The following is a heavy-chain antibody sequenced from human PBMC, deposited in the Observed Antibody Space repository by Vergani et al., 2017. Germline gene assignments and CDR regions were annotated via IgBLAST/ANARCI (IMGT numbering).Heavy chain of an antibody. J-gene: IGHJ3*02. V-gene: IGHV1-69*14. CDR1: GGTFSSYA. CDR2: IIPIFGTA. D-gene: IGHD3-10*01. CDR3: ARDINKHYYGSGSLGNAFDI. Sequence: QVQLVQSGAEVKKPGSSVKVSCKASGGTFSSYAISWVRQAPGQGLEWMGRIIPIFGTANYAQKFQGRVTITADKSPSTAYMELSSLRSEDTAVYYCARDINKHYYGSGSLGNAFDIWGQGTMVTVSS.